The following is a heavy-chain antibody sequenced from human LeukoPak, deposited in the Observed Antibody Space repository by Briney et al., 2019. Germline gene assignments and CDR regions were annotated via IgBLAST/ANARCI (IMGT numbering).Heavy chain of an antibody. V-gene: IGHV1-69*01. CDR1: GFTFSSYA. J-gene: IGHJ3*02. Sequence: GGSLRLSCAASGFTFSSYAISWVRQAPGQGLEWMGGIIPIFGTANYAQKFQRRVTITADESTSTAYMELSSLRSEDTAVYYCARDPYDSSPFDIWGQGTMVTVSS. CDR2: IIPIFGTA. CDR3: ARDPYDSSPFDI. D-gene: IGHD3-22*01.